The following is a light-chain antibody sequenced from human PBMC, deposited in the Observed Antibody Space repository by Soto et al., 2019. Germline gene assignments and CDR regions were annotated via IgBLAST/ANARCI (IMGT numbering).Light chain of an antibody. CDR1: QSLGSD. CDR3: QQYKSYSWT. CDR2: GAS. J-gene: IGKJ1*01. V-gene: IGKV3-15*01. Sequence: EIGMTQSTGTLSLSPGDTATLSCRASQSLGSDLAWYQQKPGQAPRLLIFGASARPTGIPARISGSGSGTEFTLTISSLRSEDFATYYCQQYKSYSWTFGQGTKVDIK.